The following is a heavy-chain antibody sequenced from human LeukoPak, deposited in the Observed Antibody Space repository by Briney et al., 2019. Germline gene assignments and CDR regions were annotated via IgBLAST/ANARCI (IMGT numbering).Heavy chain of an antibody. V-gene: IGHV3-11*04. J-gene: IGHJ4*02. CDR2: ISSSGSTI. CDR1: GLNFKFYA. CDR3: ARKGVIYYDSSGYPYYFDY. D-gene: IGHD3-22*01. Sequence: PGGSLTLSCAVSGLNFKFYAMSWIREAPGQGLEWVSYISSSGSTIYYADSVKGRFTISRDNAKNSLYLQMNSLRAEDTAVYYCARKGVIYYDSSGYPYYFDYWGQGTLVTVSS.